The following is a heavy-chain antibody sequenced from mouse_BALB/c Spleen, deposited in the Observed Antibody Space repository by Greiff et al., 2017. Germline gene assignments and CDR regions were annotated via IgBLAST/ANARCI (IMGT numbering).Heavy chain of an antibody. J-gene: IGHJ3*01. D-gene: IGHD2-3*01. CDR3: ARDGYYDWFAY. CDR1: GYTFTSYT. V-gene: IGHV1-4*01. Sequence: QVQLKESGAELARPGASVKMSCKASGYTFTSYTMHWVKQRPGQGLEWIGYINPSSGYTNYNQKFKDKATLTADKSSSTAYMQLSSLTSEDSAVYYCARDGYYDWFAYWGQGTLVTVSA. CDR2: INPSSGYT.